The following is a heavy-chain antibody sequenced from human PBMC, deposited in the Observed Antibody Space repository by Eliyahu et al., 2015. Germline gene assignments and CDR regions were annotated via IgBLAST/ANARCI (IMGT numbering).Heavy chain of an antibody. V-gene: IGHV3-66*01. J-gene: IGHJ4*02. CDR3: ARAAYGDYDWDV. CDR1: XFTVRSXY. CDR2: IYAGGST. D-gene: IGHD4-17*01. Sequence: EVQLVESGGGLVQXGGXLRLSXAAXXFTVRSXYMXWVRQAPGKGLEWVSVIYAGGSTYYADSVKGRFAISRDISKNTLYLQMNSLRAEDTAVYYCARAAYGDYDWDVWGQGTLVTVSS.